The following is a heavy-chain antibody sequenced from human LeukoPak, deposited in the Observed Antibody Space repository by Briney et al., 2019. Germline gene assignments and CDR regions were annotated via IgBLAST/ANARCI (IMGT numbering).Heavy chain of an antibody. D-gene: IGHD1-14*01. CDR3: ARDRSDDPTGDY. CDR1: GFTFSSYA. J-gene: IGHJ4*02. V-gene: IGHV3-53*01. Sequence: GGSLRLSCAASGFTFSSYAMSWVRQAPGKGLEWVSVIYSDGRTYYADSVKGRFTISRDNSKNTLYLQMNSLRADDTAVYYCARDRSDDPTGDYWGQGTLVTVSS. CDR2: IYSDGRT.